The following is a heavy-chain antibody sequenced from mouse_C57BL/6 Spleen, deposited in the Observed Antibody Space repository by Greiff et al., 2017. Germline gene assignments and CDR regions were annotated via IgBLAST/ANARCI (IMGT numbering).Heavy chain of an antibody. J-gene: IGHJ3*01. V-gene: IGHV5-9-1*02. CDR2: ISSGGDYI. CDR3: RREGGGCYGFAY. D-gene: IGHD1-1*02. Sequence: EVQVVESGAGLVKPGGSLKLSCAASGFTFSSYAMSWVRQTPGNRLEWVAYISSGGDYIYYADTVKGPFTISSDNARNTLYLQMSSMKSEDTGRYYCRREGGGCYGFAYWGQGTLVTVSA. CDR1: GFTFSSYA.